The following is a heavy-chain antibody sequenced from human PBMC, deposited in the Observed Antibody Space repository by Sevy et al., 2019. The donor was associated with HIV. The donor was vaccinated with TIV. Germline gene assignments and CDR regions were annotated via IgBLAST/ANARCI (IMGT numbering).Heavy chain of an antibody. J-gene: IGHJ4*02. Sequence: GESLKISCQGSGYSFTSHWIGWVRHMPGIGLECMGIIFPDDSDTRYSPSFQGQVTFSADKSINPAYLQWSSLKASDTAMYYCATSRSGYFDSSGYYIYWGQGTLVTVSS. CDR1: GYSFTSHW. CDR3: ATSRSGYFDSSGYYIY. D-gene: IGHD3-22*01. V-gene: IGHV5-51*01. CDR2: IFPDDSDT.